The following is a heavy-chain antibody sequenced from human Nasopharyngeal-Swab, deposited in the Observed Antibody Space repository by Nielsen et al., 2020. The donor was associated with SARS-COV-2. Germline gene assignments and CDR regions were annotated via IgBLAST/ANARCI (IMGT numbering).Heavy chain of an antibody. V-gene: IGHV1-18*01. Sequence: ASVKVSCKASGYTFTSYGISWVRQAPGQGLEWMGWISAYNGNKKYAQKLQGRVTVTTETSTSTAYMELRSLRSDDTAVYYCARDIDIVLSDYYYYGMDVWGQGTTVTVSS. CDR3: ARDIDIVLSDYYYYGMDV. CDR1: GYTFTSYG. J-gene: IGHJ6*02. CDR2: ISAYNGNK. D-gene: IGHD2-15*01.